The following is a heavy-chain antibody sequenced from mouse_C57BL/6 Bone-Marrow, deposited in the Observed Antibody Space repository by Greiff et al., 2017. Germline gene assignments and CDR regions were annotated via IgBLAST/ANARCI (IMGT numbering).Heavy chain of an antibody. J-gene: IGHJ3*01. V-gene: IGHV5-16*01. D-gene: IGHD2-4*01. CDR3: ARDDYDGAWFAY. Sequence: EVQLVESEGGLVQPGSSMKLSCTASGFTFSDYYMAWVRQVPEKGLEWVANINYDGSSTYYLDSLKSRFIISRDNAKNILYLQMSSLKSEDTATYYCARDDYDGAWFAYWGQGTLVTVSA. CDR1: GFTFSDYY. CDR2: INYDGSST.